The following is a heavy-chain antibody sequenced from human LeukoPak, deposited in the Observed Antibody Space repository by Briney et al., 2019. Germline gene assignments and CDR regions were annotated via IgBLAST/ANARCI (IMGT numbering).Heavy chain of an antibody. CDR1: GYKFTNYR. D-gene: IGHD4/OR15-4a*01. J-gene: IGHJ4*02. CDR3: ARRYGAYVDY. CDR2: IYPGDPDT. V-gene: IGHV5-51*01. Sequence: HGESLKISCRASGYKFTNYRIGWVRQMPGRGLEWMGIIYPGDPDTRYSPSFQGQVTISADKSISTAYLQWSSLKASDTAMYYCARRYGAYVDYWGQGTLVTVSS.